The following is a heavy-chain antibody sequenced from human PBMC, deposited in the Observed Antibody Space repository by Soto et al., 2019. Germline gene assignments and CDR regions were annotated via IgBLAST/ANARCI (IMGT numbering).Heavy chain of an antibody. CDR2: INHSGST. Sequence: SETQSLTSAVYGVSFRGYYWSWIRQPPGKGLEWIGEINHSGSTNYNPSLKSRVTISVDTSKNQFSLKLSSVTAADTAVYYCARGSSWYNWFDPRGQGTLVTVSS. D-gene: IGHD6-13*01. J-gene: IGHJ5*02. CDR1: GVSFRGYY. CDR3: ARGSSWYNWFDP. V-gene: IGHV4-34*01.